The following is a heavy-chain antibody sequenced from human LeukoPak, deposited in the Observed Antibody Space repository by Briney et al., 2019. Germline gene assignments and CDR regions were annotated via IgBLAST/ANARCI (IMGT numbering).Heavy chain of an antibody. Sequence: GGSLRLSCAASGFTFSDYWIDWVRQAPGQGLEWVANINTDGSTTNYVESVRGRFTISRDNTRNSLSLQMSNLRDEDTAVYYCARNRGGQQFDCWGPGTLLTVSS. D-gene: IGHD3-10*01. CDR3: ARNRGGQQFDC. J-gene: IGHJ4*02. CDR1: GFTFSDYW. V-gene: IGHV3-7*01. CDR2: INTDGSTT.